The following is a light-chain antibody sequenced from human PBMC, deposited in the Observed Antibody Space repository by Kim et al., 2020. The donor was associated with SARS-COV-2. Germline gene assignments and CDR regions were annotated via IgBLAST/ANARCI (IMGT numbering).Light chain of an antibody. V-gene: IGLV3-1*01. Sequence: SVSPGQTASITCSGDKLGDKYACWYQLKPGQSPVLVINQDTRRPSGIPARFSGSNSGNTATLTISGTQAMDEADYYCQAWDRSTGGFGGGTQLTVL. CDR3: QAWDRSTGG. CDR2: QDT. CDR1: KLGDKY. J-gene: IGLJ2*01.